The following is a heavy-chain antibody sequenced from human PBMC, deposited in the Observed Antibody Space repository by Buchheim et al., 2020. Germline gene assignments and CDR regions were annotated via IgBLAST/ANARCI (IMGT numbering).Heavy chain of an antibody. CDR1: GFTFSSYG. V-gene: IGHV3-30*18. CDR2: ISYDGSNK. CDR3: AKDRRYCSSTSCYWNWFDP. D-gene: IGHD2-2*01. Sequence: QVQLVESGGSVVQPGRSLRLSCAASGFTFSSYGMHWVRQAPGKGLEWVAVISYDGSNKYYADSVKGRFTISRDNSKNTLYLQMNSLRAEDTAVYYCAKDRRYCSSTSCYWNWFDPWGQGTL. J-gene: IGHJ5*02.